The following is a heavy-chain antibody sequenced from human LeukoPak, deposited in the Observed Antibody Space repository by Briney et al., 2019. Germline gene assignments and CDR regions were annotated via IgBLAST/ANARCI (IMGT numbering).Heavy chain of an antibody. CDR2: IYTSGST. V-gene: IGHV4-61*02. CDR3: ARVLGRYFDWYLFRADAFDI. CDR1: GGSISSGSYY. Sequence: SQTLSLTCTVYGGSISSGSYYWSWIRQPAGKGLEWIGRIYTSGSTNYNPSPKSRVTISVDTSKNQFSLKLSSVTAADTAVYYCARVLGRYFDWYLFRADAFDIWGQGTMVTVSS. J-gene: IGHJ3*02. D-gene: IGHD3-9*01.